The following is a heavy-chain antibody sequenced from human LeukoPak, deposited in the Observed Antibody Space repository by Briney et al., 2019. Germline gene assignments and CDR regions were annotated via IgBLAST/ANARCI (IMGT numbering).Heavy chain of an antibody. Sequence: PGGSLRLTCAASGFTFSDAWMSWVRQAPGKGLEWVGRIRSVAAGGTKEYAAPVQGRFIISRDDSKHTQSLQLSSLEIEDTAVYFCLTDTVVPLAQIDHWGQGTLVTVSS. J-gene: IGHJ4*02. CDR3: LTDTVVPLAQIDH. V-gene: IGHV3-15*01. CDR1: GFTFSDAW. CDR2: IRSVAAGGTK. D-gene: IGHD2-15*01.